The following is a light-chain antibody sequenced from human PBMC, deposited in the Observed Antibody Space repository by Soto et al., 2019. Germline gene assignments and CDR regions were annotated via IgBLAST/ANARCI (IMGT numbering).Light chain of an antibody. Sequence: EIVLTQSPGTLSLSPGERATLSCRASQSVSSSYLAWYQQKSGQAPRLLIYGASSRATGIPDRFSGSGSGTYFTLTISRLEPEDFAVYYCQQYGSSPLFTFGPGTKVDIK. J-gene: IGKJ3*01. CDR3: QQYGSSPLFT. V-gene: IGKV3-20*01. CDR2: GAS. CDR1: QSVSSSY.